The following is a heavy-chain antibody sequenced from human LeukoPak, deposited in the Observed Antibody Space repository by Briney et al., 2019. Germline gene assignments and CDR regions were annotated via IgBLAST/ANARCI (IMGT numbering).Heavy chain of an antibody. CDR2: ISTISSTK. J-gene: IGHJ4*02. D-gene: IGHD4-17*01. CDR3: ARGKIGYYYGDYDGY. Sequence: GGSLRLSCAASGFTFSSYVMNWVRQAPGKGLEWVSYISTISSTKYYADSVKGRFTISRDNAKNSLYLQMNSLRDEDTAVYYCARGKIGYYYGDYDGYWGQGTLVTVSS. V-gene: IGHV3-48*02. CDR1: GFTFSSYV.